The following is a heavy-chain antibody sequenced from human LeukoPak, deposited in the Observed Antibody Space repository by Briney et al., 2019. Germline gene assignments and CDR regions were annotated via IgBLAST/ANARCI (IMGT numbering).Heavy chain of an antibody. CDR3: ARPGSSGYYVDY. J-gene: IGHJ4*02. Sequence: SETLSLTCAVYGGSFSGYYWSWIRQPPGKGLEWIGEINHSGSTNYNPSLKSRVTISVDTSKNQFSLKLSSVTSADTAVYYCARPGSSGYYVDYWGQGTLVTVSS. D-gene: IGHD3-22*01. CDR2: INHSGST. V-gene: IGHV4-34*01. CDR1: GGSFSGYY.